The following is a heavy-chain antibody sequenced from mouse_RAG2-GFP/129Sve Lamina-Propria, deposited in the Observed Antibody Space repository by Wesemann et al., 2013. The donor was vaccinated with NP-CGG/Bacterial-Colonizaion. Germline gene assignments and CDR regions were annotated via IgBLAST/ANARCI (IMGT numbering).Heavy chain of an antibody. D-gene: IGHD2-4*01. Sequence: EVQLQQSGPELVKPGASVKISCKASGYTFTDYYMNWVKQSHGKSLEWIGRIDPNSGGTKYNEKFKSKATLTVDKPSSTAYMQLSSLTSEDSAVYYCAREGIYYDYGDWGQGTLVTVSA. CDR3: AREGIYYDYGD. CDR2: IDPNSGGT. V-gene: IGHV1-26*01. CDR1: GYTFTDYY. J-gene: IGHJ3*01.